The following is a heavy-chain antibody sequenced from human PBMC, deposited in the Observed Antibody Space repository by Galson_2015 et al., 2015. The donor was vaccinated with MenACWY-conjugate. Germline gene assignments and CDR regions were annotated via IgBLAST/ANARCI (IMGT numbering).Heavy chain of an antibody. Sequence: SLRLSCAASGFTFSSYGMHWVRQAPGKGLEWVAVISYDGSNKYYADSVKGRFTISRDNSKNTLYLQMNSLRAEDTAVYYCAKEGVGATRFDPHRPLDYWGQGTLVTVSS. V-gene: IGHV3-30*18. CDR3: AKEGVGATRFDPHRPLDY. CDR2: ISYDGSNK. D-gene: IGHD1-26*01. CDR1: GFTFSSYG. J-gene: IGHJ4*02.